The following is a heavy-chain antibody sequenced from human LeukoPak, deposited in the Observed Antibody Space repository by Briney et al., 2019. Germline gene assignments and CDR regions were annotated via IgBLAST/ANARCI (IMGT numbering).Heavy chain of an antibody. D-gene: IGHD5-18*01. CDR1: VFTFSSYG. V-gene: IGHV3-30*18. Sequence: GGSLRLSCAATVFTFSSYGMHWVRQAPGKGLEWVAVISYDGSNKYYADSVKGRFTISRDNSKNTLYLQMNSLRAEDTAVYYCANGHVKLWLDYWCQGTLVTVSS. CDR2: ISYDGSNK. J-gene: IGHJ4*02. CDR3: ANGHVKLWLDY.